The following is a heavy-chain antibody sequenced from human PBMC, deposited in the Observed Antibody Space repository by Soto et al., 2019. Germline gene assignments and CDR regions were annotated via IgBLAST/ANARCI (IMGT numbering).Heavy chain of an antibody. D-gene: IGHD2-2*01. Sequence: SLRLSCTASGFTFGEYAMSWFRQAPGKGLEWVGFIRSKAYGGTTEYAASVKGRFTISRDDSKSIAYLQMNSLKTEDTAVYYCTRDGAGWVVVPAVFMDFYYYGMDVWGQGTTVTVSS. CDR1: GFTFGEYA. J-gene: IGHJ6*02. V-gene: IGHV3-49*03. CDR3: TRDGAGWVVVPAVFMDFYYYGMDV. CDR2: IRSKAYGGTT.